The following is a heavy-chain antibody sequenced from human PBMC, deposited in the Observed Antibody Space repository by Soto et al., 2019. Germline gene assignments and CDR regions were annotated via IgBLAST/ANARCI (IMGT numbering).Heavy chain of an antibody. D-gene: IGHD2-15*01. Sequence: GGSLRLSCAASGLTFSNYAMNWVPQAPGRGLEWVSSISGSGSITYYADSVKGRFTISRDNSKNTLYVQMNSLRAEDTAVYYCAKGPGGYCSGGSCYFDYWGQGT. CDR3: AKGPGGYCSGGSCYFDY. J-gene: IGHJ4*02. CDR2: ISGSGSIT. CDR1: GLTFSNYA. V-gene: IGHV3-23*01.